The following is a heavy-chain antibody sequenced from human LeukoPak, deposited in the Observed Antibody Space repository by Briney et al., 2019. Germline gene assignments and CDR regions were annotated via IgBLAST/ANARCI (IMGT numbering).Heavy chain of an antibody. CDR3: ARERRYCTNGVCYTGGLYYYYYMDV. V-gene: IGHV4-4*07. D-gene: IGHD2-8*01. Sequence: SETLSLTCTVSGGSISSYYWSWIRQPAGKGLEWIGRIYTSGSTNYNPSLKSRVTISVDTSKNQFSLKLSSVTAADTAVYYCARERRYCTNGVCYTGGLYYYYYMDVWGKGTTVTVSS. CDR2: IYTSGST. J-gene: IGHJ6*03. CDR1: GGSISSYY.